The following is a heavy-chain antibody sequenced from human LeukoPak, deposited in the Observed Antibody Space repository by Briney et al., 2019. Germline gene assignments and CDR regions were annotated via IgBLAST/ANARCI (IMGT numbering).Heavy chain of an antibody. D-gene: IGHD3-22*01. V-gene: IGHV4-61*02. CDR1: GGSISSDRYY. CDR2: IYTSGST. CDR3: ARTSYYFDSNGYPHYFDY. Sequence: KPSQTLSLTCTVSGGSISSDRYYWSWIRQPAGKGLEWIGRIYTSGSTNYNPSLKSRVTISVDTSKNQFSLKLSSVTAADTAVYYCARTSYYFDSNGYPHYFDYWGQGALVTVSS. J-gene: IGHJ4*02.